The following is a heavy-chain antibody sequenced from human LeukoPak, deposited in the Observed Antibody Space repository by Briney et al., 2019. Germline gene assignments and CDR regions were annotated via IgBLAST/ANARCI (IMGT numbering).Heavy chain of an antibody. Sequence: PSETLSLTCAVYGGSFSGYYWSWIRQPPGKGLEWIGEINHSGSTNYNPSLKSRVTISVDTSKNQFSLKLSSVTAADTAVYYCAKSGSYYYRWFDPWGQGTLVTVSS. CDR1: GGSFSGYY. V-gene: IGHV4-34*01. J-gene: IGHJ5*02. D-gene: IGHD1-26*01. CDR3: AKSGSYYYRWFDP. CDR2: INHSGST.